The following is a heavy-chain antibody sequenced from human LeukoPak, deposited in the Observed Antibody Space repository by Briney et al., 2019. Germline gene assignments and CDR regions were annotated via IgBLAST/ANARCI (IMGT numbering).Heavy chain of an antibody. CDR1: GYTFTSYD. J-gene: IGHJ1*01. V-gene: IGHV1-8*01. Sequence: GASVKVSCKASGYTFTSYDINWVRQATGQGLEWMGWMSPNSGNTGYAQKFQGRVTMTRNTSISTAYMELSSLRSEDTAVYYCARGGGSIWTQRGYFQHWGQGTLVTVSS. CDR3: ARGGGSIWTQRGYFQH. D-gene: IGHD6-13*01. CDR2: MSPNSGNT.